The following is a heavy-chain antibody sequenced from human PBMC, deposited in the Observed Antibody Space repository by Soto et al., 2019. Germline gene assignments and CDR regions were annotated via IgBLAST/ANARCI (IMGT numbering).Heavy chain of an antibody. D-gene: IGHD3-22*01. Sequence: SETLSLTCTVSGGSISSGGSYCSWIRQHPGKGLEWIGYIYYSVSTYYNPSLKSRVTISVDTSKNQFSLKLSSVTAADTAVYYCARVPEHSSGYYYELYYFEYWGQGTMVTVSS. V-gene: IGHV4-31*03. CDR1: GGSISSGGSY. CDR2: IYYSVST. CDR3: ARVPEHSSGYYYELYYFEY. J-gene: IGHJ4*02.